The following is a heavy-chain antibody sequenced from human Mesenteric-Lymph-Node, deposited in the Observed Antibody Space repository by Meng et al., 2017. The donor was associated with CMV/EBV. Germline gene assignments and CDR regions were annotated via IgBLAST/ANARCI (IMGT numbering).Heavy chain of an antibody. D-gene: IGHD7-27*01. CDR2: IYWNDHQ. V-gene: IGHV2-5*01. CDR3: ARLINWGSAFDI. J-gene: IGHJ3*02. Sequence: SGPTLVKPTQTLTLTCTFSGFSLTTAGVGVGWIRQPPGKALEWLTLIYWNDHQRYSPSLKSRLTITKDTSKNQVVLRLTNMDPVDTATYYCARLINWGSAFDIWGQGTVVTVSS. CDR1: GFSLTTAGVG.